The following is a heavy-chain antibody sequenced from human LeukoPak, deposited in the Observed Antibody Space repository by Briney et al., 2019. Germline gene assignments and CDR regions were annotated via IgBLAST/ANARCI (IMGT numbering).Heavy chain of an antibody. D-gene: IGHD3-22*01. CDR2: TYYRAKWYN. Sequence: SQTLSLTSAISGDSVSSNSAAWNWIRQSPSGVLEWLGRTYYRAKWYNDYAVSVKSRITINPDTSKNQFSLQLNSVTPQDTPVYFCTRTPRVAYYDSSVNAFDIWGQGTMVTVSS. J-gene: IGHJ3*02. CDR3: TRTPRVAYYDSSVNAFDI. V-gene: IGHV6-1*01. CDR1: GDSVSSNSAA.